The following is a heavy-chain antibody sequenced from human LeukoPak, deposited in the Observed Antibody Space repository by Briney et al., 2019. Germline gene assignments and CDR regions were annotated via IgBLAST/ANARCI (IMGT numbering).Heavy chain of an antibody. CDR3: ASMRYSSSWYYYYYYMDV. D-gene: IGHD6-13*01. CDR1: GFTFSSYW. CDR2: IKQDGGEK. V-gene: IGHV3-7*01. Sequence: GGSLRLSCAASGFTFSSYWMSWVRQAPGKGLEWVANIKQDGGEKYYVDSVKGRFTISRDNAKNSLYLQMNSLRAEDTAVYYCASMRYSSSWYYYYYYMDVWGKGTTVTVSS. J-gene: IGHJ6*03.